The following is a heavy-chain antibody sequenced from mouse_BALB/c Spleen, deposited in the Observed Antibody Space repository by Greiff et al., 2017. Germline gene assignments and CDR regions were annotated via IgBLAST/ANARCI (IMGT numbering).Heavy chain of an antibody. CDR2: IYPGSGST. Sequence: LKQPGSELVRPGASVKLSCKASGYTFTSYWMHWVKQRHGQGLEWIGNIYPGSGSTNYDEKFKSKGTLTVDTSSSTAYMHLSSLTSEDSAVYYCTRQIYYDYYFDYWGQGTTLTVSS. D-gene: IGHD2-4*01. CDR3: TRQIYYDYYFDY. CDR1: GYTFTSYW. J-gene: IGHJ2*01. V-gene: IGHV1S22*01.